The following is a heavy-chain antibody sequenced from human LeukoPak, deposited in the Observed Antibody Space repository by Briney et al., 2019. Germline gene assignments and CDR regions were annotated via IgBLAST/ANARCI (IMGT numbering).Heavy chain of an antibody. D-gene: IGHD3-10*01. CDR1: GFTFSSYA. Sequence: PGGSLRLSCAASGFTFSSYAMSWVRQAPGKGLEWVSAISGSGGSTYYADSVKGRFTISRDNSKNTLYLQMNSLRAEDTAVYYCAKDQRYCGSGTPGWFDPWGQGTLVTVSS. J-gene: IGHJ5*02. CDR3: AKDQRYCGSGTPGWFDP. CDR2: ISGSGGST. V-gene: IGHV3-23*01.